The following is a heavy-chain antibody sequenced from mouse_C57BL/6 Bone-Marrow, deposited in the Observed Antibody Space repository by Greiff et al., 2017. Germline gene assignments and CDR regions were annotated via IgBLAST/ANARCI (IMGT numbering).Heavy chain of an antibody. CDR2: SRNKANDYTT. V-gene: IGHV7-1*01. CDR3: ARAAGNWDDHFDY. D-gene: IGHD4-1*01. CDR1: GFTFSDFY. Sequence: EVKLVESGGGLVQSGRSLRLSCATSGFTFSDFYMEWVRQAPGKGLEWIAASRNKANDYTTEYSASVKGRFIVSRDTSQSILYLQMNALRAEDTAIYYCARAAGNWDDHFDYWGQGTTLTVSS. J-gene: IGHJ2*01.